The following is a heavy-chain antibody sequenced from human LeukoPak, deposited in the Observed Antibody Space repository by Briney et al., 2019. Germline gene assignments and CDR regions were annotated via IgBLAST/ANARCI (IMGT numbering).Heavy chain of an antibody. V-gene: IGHV3-7*01. D-gene: IGHD1-7*01. J-gene: IGHJ4*02. CDR3: ARWEIRGTAHQLDY. Sequence: GGSLRLSCAASGFTLSIHWMSWVRQAPGKGLEWVANINQDGSAKYYVDSVKGRFTISRDNAKNSMYLQMNSLRAEDTAAYYCARWEIRGTAHQLDYWGQGTLVTVSS. CDR1: GFTLSIHW. CDR2: INQDGSAK.